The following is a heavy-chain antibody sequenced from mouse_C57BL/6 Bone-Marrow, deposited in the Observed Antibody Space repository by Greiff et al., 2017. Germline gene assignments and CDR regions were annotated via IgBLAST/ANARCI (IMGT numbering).Heavy chain of an antibody. CDR1: GYTFTSYG. CDR2: IYPRSGNT. CDR3: ARCYYGSSYY. D-gene: IGHD1-1*01. Sequence: QVQLKESGAELARPGASVKLSCKASGYTFTSYGISWVKQRTGQGLEWIGEIYPRSGNTYYNEKFKGKATLTADKSSSTAYMELRSLTSEDSAVYFCARCYYGSSYYWGKGTTLTVSS. V-gene: IGHV1-81*01. J-gene: IGHJ2*01.